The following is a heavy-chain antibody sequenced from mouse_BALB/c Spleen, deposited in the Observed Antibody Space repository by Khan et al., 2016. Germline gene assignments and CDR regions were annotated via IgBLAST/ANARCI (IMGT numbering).Heavy chain of an antibody. J-gene: IGHJ3*01. V-gene: IGHV5-6-4*01. CDR2: ISSGGNYN. Sequence: EVELVESGGGLVKPGGSLKLSCAASGFTFSSYTMSWVRQTPEKRLEWVATISSGGNYNYYLDTVKGRFTISRDNGKNTLYLQMSSLKSEDTSMYYCTRDSSGGFAYWGQGTLVTVSA. CDR1: GFTFSSYT. D-gene: IGHD3-1*01. CDR3: TRDSSGGFAY.